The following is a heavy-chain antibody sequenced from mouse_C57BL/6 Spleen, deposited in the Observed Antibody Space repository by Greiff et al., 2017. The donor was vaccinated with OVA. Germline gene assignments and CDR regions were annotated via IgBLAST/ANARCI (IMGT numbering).Heavy chain of an antibody. J-gene: IGHJ2*01. CDR1: GYTFTSSG. CDR2: IYPRSGNT. Sequence: QVQLKESGAELARPGASVKLSCKASGYTFTSSGISWVKQRPGQGLEWIGEIYPRSGNTYYNEKFKGKATLTADKSSSTAYMELRSLTSEDSAVYFCANQFDYWGQGTTLTVSS. CDR3: ANQFDY. V-gene: IGHV1-81*01.